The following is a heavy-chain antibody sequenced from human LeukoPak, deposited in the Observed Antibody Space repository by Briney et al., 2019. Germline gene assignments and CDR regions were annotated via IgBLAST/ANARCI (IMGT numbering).Heavy chain of an antibody. V-gene: IGHV3-48*02. Sequence: PGGSLRLSCAASGFTFSSYNMNWVRQAPGKGLEWTSNIKTSGSIMFYADSAKGRFTISRDNAENSLYLQMNSLRDEDTAVYYCARDAYWASDYWGQGTLVTVSS. CDR2: IKTSGSIM. D-gene: IGHD3-16*01. CDR1: GFTFSSYN. J-gene: IGHJ4*02. CDR3: ARDAYWASDY.